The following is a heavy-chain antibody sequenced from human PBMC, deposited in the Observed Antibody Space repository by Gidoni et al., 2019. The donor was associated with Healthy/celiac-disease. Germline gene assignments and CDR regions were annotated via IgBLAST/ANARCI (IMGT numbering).Heavy chain of an antibody. J-gene: IGHJ6*02. D-gene: IGHD6-13*01. CDR2: IWYDGSKK. Sequence: QMHLVESGGDVVQPGRSLRLYCAASGFTFSSNGMHWVRQAPGKGLEWVAVIWYDGSKKYYADSVKGRFTISRDDSKNTLYLQMTSLRAEDTAVYYCARAGAATYGMDVWGQGTTVTVSS. V-gene: IGHV3-33*01. CDR3: ARAGAATYGMDV. CDR1: GFTFSSNG.